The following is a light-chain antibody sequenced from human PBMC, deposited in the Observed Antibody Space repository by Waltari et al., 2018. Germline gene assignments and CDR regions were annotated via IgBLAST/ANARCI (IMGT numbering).Light chain of an antibody. CDR2: GAS. CDR1: PSIAGN. J-gene: IGKJ2*02. CDR3: EQYSNWPGT. V-gene: IGKV3-15*01. Sequence: EIVMTQPPPPLSVSPGERDPFSCRASPSIAGNLAWYQQKPGQPPRPLIYGASTRATGFPARFSGSGSGTEFTLTISSLQSEDFAVYYCEQYSNWPGTFGQGTKLEIK.